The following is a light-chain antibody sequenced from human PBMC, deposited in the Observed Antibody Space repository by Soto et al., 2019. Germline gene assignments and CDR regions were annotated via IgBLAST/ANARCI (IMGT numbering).Light chain of an antibody. CDR2: DAS. CDR3: QQLSRYPST. Sequence: IQLTHSRSSLSASVGDRVTVTCRASDDITNYLAWYQQKAGKAPKLLIYDASTLYSGVPSRFSGSGSGTDFTLTISGLQPEDFATYYCQQLSRYPSTLGGGTKVDSK. CDR1: DDITNY. J-gene: IGKJ4*01. V-gene: IGKV1-9*01.